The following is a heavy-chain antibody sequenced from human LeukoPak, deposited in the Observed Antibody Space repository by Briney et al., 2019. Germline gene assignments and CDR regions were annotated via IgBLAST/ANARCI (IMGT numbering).Heavy chain of an antibody. CDR2: IYASGST. CDR1: SGSISSGSISTYY. V-gene: IGHV4-61*02. J-gene: IGHJ4*02. CDR3: ARAYGSGSYGFDY. D-gene: IGHD3-10*01. Sequence: SETLSLTCTVSSGSISSGSISTYYWRWIRQPAGKGLEWIGRIYASGSTNYTPSLKSRVSMSVDTSKNQFSLKLSSVTAADTAVYYCARAYGSGSYGFDYWGQGTLVTVSS.